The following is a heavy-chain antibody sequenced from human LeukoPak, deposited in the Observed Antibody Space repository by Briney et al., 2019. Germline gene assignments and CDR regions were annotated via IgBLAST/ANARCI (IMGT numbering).Heavy chain of an antibody. CDR3: ARVLRDYYDSSGYYFDY. J-gene: IGHJ4*02. Sequence: GASVKVSFTASGYTFTSYYMHWVRQAPGQGLEWMGIINPSGGSTSYAQKFQGRVTMTRDTSTSTVYMELSSLRSEDTAVYYCARVLRDYYDSSGYYFDYWGQGTLVTVSS. D-gene: IGHD3-22*01. V-gene: IGHV1-46*01. CDR2: INPSGGST. CDR1: GYTFTSYY.